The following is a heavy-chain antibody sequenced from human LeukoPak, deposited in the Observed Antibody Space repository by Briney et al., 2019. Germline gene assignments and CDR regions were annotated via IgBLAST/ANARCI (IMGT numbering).Heavy chain of an antibody. Sequence: PSETLSLTCTVSGGSISSSSYYWGWIRQPPGKGLEWIGSIYYSGSTYYNPSLKSRVTISVDTSKNQFSLKLSSVTAADTAVYYCARKSASGNYPLDYWGQGTLVTVSS. CDR3: ARKSASGNYPLDY. CDR1: GGSISSSSYY. V-gene: IGHV4-39*07. J-gene: IGHJ4*02. D-gene: IGHD3-10*01. CDR2: IYYSGST.